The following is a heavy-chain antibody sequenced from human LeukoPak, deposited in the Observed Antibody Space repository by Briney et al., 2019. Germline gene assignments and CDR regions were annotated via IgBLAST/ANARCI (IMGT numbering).Heavy chain of an antibody. Sequence: SETLSLTCALYGGSFSGYYWSWIRQPPGKGLEWIGEIHHSGSTNYNPSLKSRVTISVDTSKNQFSLKLSSVTAADTAVYYCATGNSWYLRYWGQGTLVTVSS. J-gene: IGHJ4*02. CDR1: GGSFSGYY. V-gene: IGHV4-34*01. CDR2: IHHSGST. D-gene: IGHD6-13*01. CDR3: ATGNSWYLRY.